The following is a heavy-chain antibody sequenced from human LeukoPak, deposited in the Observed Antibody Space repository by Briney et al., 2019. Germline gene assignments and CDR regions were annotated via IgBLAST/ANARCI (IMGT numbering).Heavy chain of an antibody. J-gene: IGHJ6*02. CDR3: AREDPQTTVPEGMDV. CDR1: GGSISYYY. V-gene: IGHV4-59*01. CDR2: IYYSGAI. D-gene: IGHD4-17*01. Sequence: SETLSLTCTVSGGSISYYYWSWIRQSPGKGLEWIGYIYYSGAINYNPSLKSRVTISVDTSKNQFSLQLRSVTAADTAVYYCAREDPQTTVPEGMDVWGQGTTVTVSS.